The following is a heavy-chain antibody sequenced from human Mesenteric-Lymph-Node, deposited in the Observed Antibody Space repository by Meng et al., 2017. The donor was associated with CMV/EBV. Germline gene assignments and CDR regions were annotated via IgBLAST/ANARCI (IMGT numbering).Heavy chain of an antibody. Sequence: PDLAPARVEPSVPPDTTGPVCPCSSSCFCYCGWTRQRPGRGLEWSGSVHYTWRTYYSPSLKLRVTVSVETSMSQYYLRLTSVSATDTAMYDYASAFPSWHSPRLDPFGSWGQGTLVTVSS. CDR3: ASAFPSWHSPRLDPFGS. CDR1: PCSSSCFCY. D-gene: IGHD3-3*02. J-gene: IGHJ5*01. CDR2: VHYTWRT. V-gene: IGHV4-38-2*01.